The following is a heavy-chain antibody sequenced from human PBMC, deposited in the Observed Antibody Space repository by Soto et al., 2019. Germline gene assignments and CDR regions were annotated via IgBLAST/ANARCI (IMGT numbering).Heavy chain of an antibody. V-gene: IGHV4-30-2*01. J-gene: IGHJ4*02. Sequence: SETLSLTCAVSGGSISSGGYSWSWIRQPPGKGLEWIGYIYHSGSTYYNPSLKSRVTISVDTSKNQFSLKLSSVTAADTAVYYCARGRIMLTFGGGSGEWGIESWGQGTLVTVSS. D-gene: IGHD3-16*01. CDR3: ARGRIMLTFGGGSGEWGIES. CDR1: GGSISSGGYS. CDR2: IYHSGST.